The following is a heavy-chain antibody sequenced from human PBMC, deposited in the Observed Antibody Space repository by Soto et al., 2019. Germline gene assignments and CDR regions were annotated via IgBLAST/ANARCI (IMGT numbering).Heavy chain of an antibody. J-gene: IGHJ5*02. V-gene: IGHV1-58*02. CDR1: GFTFTSSA. CDR2: IVVGSGNT. D-gene: IGHD2-2*01. CDR3: ARGGYCSSTSCNNWFDP. Sequence: PSVKVSCKASGFTFTSSAMQWVRQARGQRLEWIGWIVVGSGNTNYAQKFQERVTITRDMSTSTAYMELSSLRSEDTAVYYCARGGYCSSTSCNNWFDPWGQGTLVTVSS.